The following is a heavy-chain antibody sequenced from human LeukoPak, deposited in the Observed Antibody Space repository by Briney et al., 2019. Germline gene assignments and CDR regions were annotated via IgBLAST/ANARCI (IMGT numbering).Heavy chain of an antibody. CDR1: GFTFSSYW. D-gene: IGHD4-23*01. J-gene: IGHJ2*01. Sequence: GGSLRLSCAASGFTFSSYWMSWVRQAPGKGLEWVANIKQDGSEKYYVDSVKGRFTISRDNAKNSLYLQMNSLRAEDTAVYYCARPYGGNPLWFFDLWGRGTLVTVSS. CDR2: IKQDGSEK. CDR3: ARPYGGNPLWFFDL. V-gene: IGHV3-7*01.